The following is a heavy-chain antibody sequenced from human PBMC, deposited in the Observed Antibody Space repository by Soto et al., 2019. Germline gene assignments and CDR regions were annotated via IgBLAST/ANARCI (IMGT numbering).Heavy chain of an antibody. CDR2: RNPNSGNT. J-gene: IGHJ6*02. V-gene: IGHV1-8*01. CDR1: GYTFTSYD. D-gene: IGHD3-3*01. Sequence: QVQLVQSGAEVKKPGASVKVSCKASGYTFTSYDINWVRQATGQGLEGMGWRNPNSGNTGYAQKFQGRVTMTRNTSISTAYMELSSLRSEDTAVYYCARSLRFLEWLGMNYYYGMDVWGQGTTVTVSS. CDR3: ARSLRFLEWLGMNYYYGMDV.